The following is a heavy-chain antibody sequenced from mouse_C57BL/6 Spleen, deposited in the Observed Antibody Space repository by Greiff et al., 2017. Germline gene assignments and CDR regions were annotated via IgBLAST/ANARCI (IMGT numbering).Heavy chain of an antibody. CDR1: GYAFSSSW. CDR3: AREDYGTPGYVGV. D-gene: IGHD1-1*01. J-gene: IGHJ1*03. Sequence: VKLQESGPELVKPGASVKISCKASGYAFSSSWMNWVKQRPGKGLEWIGRIYPGGGDTNYNGKFKGKATLTADKSSSTAYMQLSSLTSEDSAVYFCAREDYGTPGYVGVWGTGTTVTVSS. V-gene: IGHV1-82*01. CDR2: IYPGGGDT.